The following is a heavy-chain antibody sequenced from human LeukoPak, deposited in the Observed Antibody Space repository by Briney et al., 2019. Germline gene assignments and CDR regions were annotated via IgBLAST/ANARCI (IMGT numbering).Heavy chain of an antibody. CDR3: ATDSYDILTGYYTFFDY. J-gene: IGHJ4*02. V-gene: IGHV3-21*01. CDR1: GFTFINYA. D-gene: IGHD3-9*01. Sequence: GGSLRLSCAASGFTFINYAMSWVRQAPGKGLEWVSSISSSSSYIYYADSVKGRFTISRDNAKNSLYLQMNSLRAEDTAVYYCATDSYDILTGYYTFFDYWGQGTLVTVSS. CDR2: ISSSSSYI.